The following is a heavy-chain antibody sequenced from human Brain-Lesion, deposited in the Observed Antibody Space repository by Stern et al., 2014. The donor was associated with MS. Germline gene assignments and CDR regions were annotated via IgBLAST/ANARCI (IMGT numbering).Heavy chain of an antibody. D-gene: IGHD1-26*01. V-gene: IGHV1-24*01. J-gene: IGHJ4*02. CDR3: ATLSPGAGGNYYRHFDY. CDR2: FDPEDGET. Sequence: VQLEESGAEVKKPGASVKVSCKVSGYTLTELSMHWVRQAPRQGLEWMGGFDPEDGETICAQKFQGRVAMTEDTSTDTAYMELSSLRSEDTAVYYCATLSPGAGGNYYRHFDYWGQGALVTVSS. CDR1: GYTLTELS.